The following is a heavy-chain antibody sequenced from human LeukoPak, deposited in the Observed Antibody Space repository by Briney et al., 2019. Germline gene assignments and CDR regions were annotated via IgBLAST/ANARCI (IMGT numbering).Heavy chain of an antibody. V-gene: IGHV4-39*01. CDR3: ARHGYYDYVWESYRIWDPPSNFDY. Sequence: SETLSLTCTVSGGSISSSSYYWGWIRQPPGTGLEWIGSIYYSGSTYYNPSLKSRVTISVDTSKNQFSLKLSSVTAADTAVYYCARHGYYDYVWESYRIWDPPSNFDYWGQGTLVTVSS. J-gene: IGHJ4*02. CDR1: GGSISSSSYY. CDR2: IYYSGST. D-gene: IGHD3-16*02.